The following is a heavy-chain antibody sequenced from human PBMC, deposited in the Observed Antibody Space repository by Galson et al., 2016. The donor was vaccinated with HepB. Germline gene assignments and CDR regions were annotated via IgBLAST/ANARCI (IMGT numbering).Heavy chain of an antibody. D-gene: IGHD3-22*01. CDR1: GFTFSSYG. V-gene: IGHV3-30*03. CDR3: ARDINLYDSSGYYYDPSRNADY. Sequence: LRLSCAASGFTFSSYGMHWVRQAPGKGLEWVAVISYDGSNKYYTDSVKGRFTISRDNSKNTLYLQMNSLSAEDTAVYYCARDINLYDSSGYYYDPSRNADYWGQGTLVTVSS. J-gene: IGHJ4*02. CDR2: ISYDGSNK.